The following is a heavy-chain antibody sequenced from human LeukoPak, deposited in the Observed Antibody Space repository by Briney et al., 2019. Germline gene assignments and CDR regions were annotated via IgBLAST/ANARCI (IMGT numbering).Heavy chain of an antibody. V-gene: IGHV3-53*01. D-gene: IGHD3-22*01. J-gene: IGHJ4*02. CDR2: IYSGGST. CDR1: GFTVSSNY. CDR3: ARLGLDYYDSSGYYYYFDY. Sequence: GGSLKLSCAASGFTVSSNYMSWVRQAPGKGLEWVSVIYSGGSTYYADSVKGRFTISRDNSKNTLYLQMNSLRAEDTAVYYCARLGLDYYDSSGYYYYFDYWGQGTLVTVSS.